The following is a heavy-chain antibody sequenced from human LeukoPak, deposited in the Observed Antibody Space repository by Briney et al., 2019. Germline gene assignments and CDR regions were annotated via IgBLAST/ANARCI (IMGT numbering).Heavy chain of an antibody. CDR1: GGSFSGYY. CDR3: ARRLTWFGRKYYFDY. J-gene: IGHJ4*02. CDR2: IYYSGST. Sequence: PSETLSLTCAVYGGSFSGYYWSWIRQPPGKGLEWIGSIYYSGSTYYNPSLKSRVSISVDTSKNQFSLKLRSVTAADTAVYYCARRLTWFGRKYYFDYWGQGTLVTVSS. D-gene: IGHD3-10*01. V-gene: IGHV4-34*01.